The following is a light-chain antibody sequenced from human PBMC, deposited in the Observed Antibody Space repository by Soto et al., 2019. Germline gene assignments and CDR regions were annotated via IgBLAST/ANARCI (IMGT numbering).Light chain of an antibody. V-gene: IGKV3-11*01. J-gene: IGKJ2*01. CDR1: QSVGSS. CDR2: DTS. Sequence: EVVLTQSPATLSLSPGERATLSCRASQSVGSSLTWYQQKPGQAPRLLIYDTSNRATAIPARFSGSGSGTDFSLTISSLEPEDFAVYYCQQRNSWPYTFGPGTKLEI. CDR3: QQRNSWPYT.